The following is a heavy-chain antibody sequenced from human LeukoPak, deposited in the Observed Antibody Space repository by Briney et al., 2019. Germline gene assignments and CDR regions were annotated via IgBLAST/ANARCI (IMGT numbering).Heavy chain of an antibody. CDR2: ITSGGRAI. CDR1: GFTFSDFY. D-gene: IGHD5-12*01. CDR3: ATDIVATSGDF. J-gene: IGHJ4*02. Sequence: PGGSLRLSCAASGFTFSDFYMSWIRQAPGKGLEWVSYITSGGRAIYYADSVQGRFTISRDNARNSLYLQMDGLRAEDTAVYHCATDIVATSGDFWGQGTLVTVSS. V-gene: IGHV3-11*01.